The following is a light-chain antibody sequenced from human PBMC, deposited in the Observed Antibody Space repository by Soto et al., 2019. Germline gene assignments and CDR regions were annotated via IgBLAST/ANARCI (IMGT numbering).Light chain of an antibody. Sequence: DLQMTQSPSSLSASVGDRVTITCRASQDIRNDLGWYQQKPGKAPKRLIYDVSSLQSEVPSRFSGSGSGTEFTLTISSLQPEDFATYYCLQYFNYPFTFGRGTKVEIK. CDR2: DVS. V-gene: IGKV1-17*01. CDR1: QDIRND. CDR3: LQYFNYPFT. J-gene: IGKJ4*01.